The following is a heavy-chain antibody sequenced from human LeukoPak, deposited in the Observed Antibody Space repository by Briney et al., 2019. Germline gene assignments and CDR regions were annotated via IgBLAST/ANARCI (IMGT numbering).Heavy chain of an antibody. J-gene: IGHJ3*02. CDR1: GGSISSYY. CDR3: ARIPGRDRREMATIGFDI. CDR2: IYYSGST. Sequence: SETLSLTCTVSGGSISSYYWSWIRQPPGKGLEWTGYIYYSGSTNYNPSLKSRVTISVDTSKNQFSLKLSSVTAADTAVYYCARIPGRDRREMATIGFDIWGQGTMVTVSS. V-gene: IGHV4-59*08. D-gene: IGHD5-24*01.